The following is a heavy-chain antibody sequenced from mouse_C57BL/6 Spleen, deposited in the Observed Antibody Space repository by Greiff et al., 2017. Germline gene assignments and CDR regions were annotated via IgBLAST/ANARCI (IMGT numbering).Heavy chain of an antibody. J-gene: IGHJ1*03. Sequence: DVKLVESGGGLVQPGGSMQLSCVASGFTFRNSWMNWVRQSPEKGLEWVAQIRLKSDNYATHYAESVKGRFTISRDDSKSSVYLQMNNLRAEDTVIYYCTAFSYYSNYVGYFDVWGTGTTVTVAS. D-gene: IGHD2-5*01. CDR3: TAFSYYSNYVGYFDV. V-gene: IGHV6-3*01. CDR2: IRLKSDNYAT. CDR1: GFTFRNSW.